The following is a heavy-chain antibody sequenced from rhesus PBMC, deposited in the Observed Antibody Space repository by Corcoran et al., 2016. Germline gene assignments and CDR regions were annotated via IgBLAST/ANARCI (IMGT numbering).Heavy chain of an antibody. CDR3: ASSGLTYCTGSGCPTGY. J-gene: IGHJ4*01. CDR1: GFTFSSYG. D-gene: IGHD2-21*01. CDR2: ILYDGIKK. Sequence: EVQLVESGGGLVQPGGSLRLSCAASGFTFSSYGMHWVRQAQGKELEWVAVILYDGIKKYYADSMKDRFTISRDNSKNMLYLQMNNLKLDDTAVYYCASSGLTYCTGSGCPTGYWGQGVLVTVSS. V-gene: IGHV3-54*02.